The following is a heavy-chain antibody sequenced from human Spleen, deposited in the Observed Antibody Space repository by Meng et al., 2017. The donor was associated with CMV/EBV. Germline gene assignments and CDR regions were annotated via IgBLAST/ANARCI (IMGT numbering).Heavy chain of an antibody. D-gene: IGHD6-13*01. V-gene: IGHV3-7*01. CDR3: AKDLGEGGAAAGYFDY. J-gene: IGHJ4*02. CDR1: GFTFSRCW. Sequence: GESLKISCAASGFTFSRCWMSWVRQAPGKGLEWVANIKQDGSEKYYVDSVKGRFSISRDNSKNTLYLQMNSLRAEDTAVYYCAKDLGEGGAAAGYFDYWGQGTLVTVSS. CDR2: IKQDGSEK.